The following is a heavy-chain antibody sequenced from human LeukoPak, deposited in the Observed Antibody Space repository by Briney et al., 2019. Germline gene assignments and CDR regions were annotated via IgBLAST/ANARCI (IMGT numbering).Heavy chain of an antibody. Sequence: PGGSLRLSCAASGFTFSSYAMSWVRQAPGKGLEWVSAISGSGGSTYYADSVKGRFTISRDNSKNTLYLQMNSLRAEDTAVYYCAKDGVLLWFGEIYFDYWGQGTLVTVSS. V-gene: IGHV3-23*01. CDR3: AKDGVLLWFGEIYFDY. CDR1: GFTFSSYA. CDR2: ISGSGGST. D-gene: IGHD3-10*01. J-gene: IGHJ4*02.